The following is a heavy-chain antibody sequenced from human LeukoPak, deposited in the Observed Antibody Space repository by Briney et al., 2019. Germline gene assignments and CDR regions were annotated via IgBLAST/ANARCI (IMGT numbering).Heavy chain of an antibody. Sequence: PGGSLRLSCAASGFTFDDYAMHWVRQAPGKGLEWVSGISWNRGSIGYADSVKGRFTISRDNAKNSLYLQMNSLRAEDTALYYCATKNYWGQGTLVTVSS. J-gene: IGHJ4*02. CDR1: GFTFDDYA. CDR3: ATKNY. V-gene: IGHV3-9*01. CDR2: ISWNRGSI.